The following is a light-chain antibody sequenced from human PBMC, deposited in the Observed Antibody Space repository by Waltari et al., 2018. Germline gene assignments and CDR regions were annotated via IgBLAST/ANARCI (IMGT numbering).Light chain of an antibody. CDR3: QKYNNALFA. V-gene: IGKV1-27*01. CDR2: AAS. CDR1: QDISNY. J-gene: IGKJ3*01. Sequence: DIQMTQYPSSLSASVGDSVTITCRASQDISNYLAWYQQQPGKVPKLLIYAASTLQSGDACRFSGGGSGTDFTLTISSMQPEDVATYYCQKYNNALFAFGPGTKVDIK.